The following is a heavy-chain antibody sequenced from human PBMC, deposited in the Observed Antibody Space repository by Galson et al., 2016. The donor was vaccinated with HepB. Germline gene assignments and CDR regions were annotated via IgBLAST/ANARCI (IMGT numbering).Heavy chain of an antibody. CDR3: AKDRQWMKRRCYWYLDL. D-gene: IGHD6-19*01. V-gene: IGHV3-23*01. Sequence: SLRLSCAASGFTFSSYAMSWVRQAPGKGLEWVSAISGSGGSTYYADSVKGRFTISRDNSKKTLFLQMNSLRVEDTAVYFCAKDRQWMKRRCYWYLDLWGRGTRVTVS. CDR1: GFTFSSYA. CDR2: ISGSGGST. J-gene: IGHJ2*01.